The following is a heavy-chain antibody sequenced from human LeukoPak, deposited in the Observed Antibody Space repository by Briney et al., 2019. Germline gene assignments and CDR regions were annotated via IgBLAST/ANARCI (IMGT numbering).Heavy chain of an antibody. J-gene: IGHJ6*03. Sequence: PGRSLRLSCAASGFTFSSYGMHWVRQAPGKGLEWVAVISYDGSNKYYADSVKGRFTISRDNSKNTLYLQMNSLRAEDTAVYYCARVITIFGVAIKPVYMDVWGKGTTVTVSS. V-gene: IGHV3-30*03. CDR2: ISYDGSNK. CDR1: GFTFSSYG. D-gene: IGHD3-3*01. CDR3: ARVITIFGVAIKPVYMDV.